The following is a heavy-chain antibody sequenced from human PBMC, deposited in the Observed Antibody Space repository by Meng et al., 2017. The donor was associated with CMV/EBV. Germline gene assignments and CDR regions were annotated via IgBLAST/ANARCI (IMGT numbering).Heavy chain of an antibody. CDR2: ITTSSNYI. D-gene: IGHD2-2*01. CDR3: ATGGVVVPAGYYYGMDV. CDR1: GFTFGHYN. Sequence: GESLKISCAASGFTFGHYNMNWVRQAPGKGLEWVSSITTSSNYIYYADSVKGRFTVSRDNAKNSLYLQMNSLRAEGTAVYYCATGGVVVPAGYYYGMDVWGQGTTVTVSS. V-gene: IGHV3-21*01. J-gene: IGHJ6*02.